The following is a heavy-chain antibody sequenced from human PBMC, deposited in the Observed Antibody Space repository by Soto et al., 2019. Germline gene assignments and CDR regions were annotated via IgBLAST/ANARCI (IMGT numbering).Heavy chain of an antibody. J-gene: IGHJ4*02. CDR1: GGSVSSSSYS. CDR3: ARDKITGLFDY. D-gene: IGHD2-8*02. Sequence: SETLSLTCTVSGGSVSSSSYSWGWIRQSPGKGLEWIGTIYSSENTYYNPSLLSRVTISVDTSKNEFSLRLSSVTAADTAVYYCARDKITGLFDYWGQGTLVTVSS. V-gene: IGHV4-39*02. CDR2: IYSSENT.